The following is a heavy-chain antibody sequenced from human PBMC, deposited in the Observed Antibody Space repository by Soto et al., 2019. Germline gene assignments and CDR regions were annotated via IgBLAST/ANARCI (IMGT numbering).Heavy chain of an antibody. J-gene: IGHJ4*02. V-gene: IGHV3-30*18. CDR3: AKDRGNGYDLDF. CDR2: ISYDGSNE. CDR1: GFTFSSYG. Sequence: GGSLRLSCEASGFTFSSYGMHWVRQAPGKGLEWVAVISYDGSNEYYADSVKGRFSISRDTPKKTLYLQMNSLGAEDTAMYYCAKDRGNGYDLDFWGQGTLVTVSS. D-gene: IGHD5-12*01.